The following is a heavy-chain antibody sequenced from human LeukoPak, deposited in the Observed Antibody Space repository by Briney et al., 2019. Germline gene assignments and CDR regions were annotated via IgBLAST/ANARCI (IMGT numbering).Heavy chain of an antibody. Sequence: ASVKVSCKASGYTFTGYYMHWVRQAPGQGLEWMGIINPSGGSTRYAQKFQGRVTMTRDTSTSTVYMELSGLRSEDTAVYYCARSVYTRIAVTEGATNWFDPWGQGTLVTVSS. V-gene: IGHV1-46*01. CDR2: INPSGGST. CDR1: GYTFTGYY. J-gene: IGHJ5*02. D-gene: IGHD6-19*01. CDR3: ARSVYTRIAVTEGATNWFDP.